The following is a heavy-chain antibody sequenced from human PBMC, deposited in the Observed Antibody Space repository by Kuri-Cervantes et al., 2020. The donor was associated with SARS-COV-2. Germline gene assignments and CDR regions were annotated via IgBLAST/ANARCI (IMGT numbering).Heavy chain of an antibody. CDR3: ARDKQYDAFDI. CDR1: GFTFSSYS. Sequence: GGSLRLSCAASGFTFSSYSMNWVRQAPGKGLEWVSVIYSGDSTYYADSVKGRFTISRDNSKNTLYLQMNSLRAEDTAVYYCARDKQYDAFDIWGQGTMVTVSS. D-gene: IGHD4-11*01. J-gene: IGHJ3*02. V-gene: IGHV3-66*01. CDR2: IYSGDST.